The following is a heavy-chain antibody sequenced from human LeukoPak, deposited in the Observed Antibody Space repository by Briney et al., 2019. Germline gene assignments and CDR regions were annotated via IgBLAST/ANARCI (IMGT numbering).Heavy chain of an antibody. V-gene: IGHV1-18*01. CDR3: ARVITMIVVSPTYYFDY. CDR2: ISAYNGNT. Sequence: GASVKVSCKASGYTFTSYGISWVRQAPGQGLEWMGWISAYNGNTNYAQKLKGRVTMTTDTSTSTAYMELRSLRSDDTAVYYCARVITMIVVSPTYYFDYWGQGTLVTVSS. J-gene: IGHJ4*02. CDR1: GYTFTSYG. D-gene: IGHD3-22*01.